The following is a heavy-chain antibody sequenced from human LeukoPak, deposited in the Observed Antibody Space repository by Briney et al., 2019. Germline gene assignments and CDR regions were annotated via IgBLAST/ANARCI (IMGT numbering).Heavy chain of an antibody. Sequence: GGSLRLSCEASGXTFSAYAMTWVRQAPGKGREWVSFISESGGSTYYADSVKGRFTISRDNSKNTLYLQMNSLRAEDTAVYYCAKGIIPTVTNWFDPWGQGTLVTVSS. CDR3: AKGIIPTVTNWFDP. D-gene: IGHD4-17*01. CDR1: GXTFSAYA. J-gene: IGHJ5*02. V-gene: IGHV3-23*01. CDR2: ISESGGST.